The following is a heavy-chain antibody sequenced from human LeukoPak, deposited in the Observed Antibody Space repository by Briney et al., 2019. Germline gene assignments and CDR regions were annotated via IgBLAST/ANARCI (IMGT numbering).Heavy chain of an antibody. V-gene: IGHV4-59*01. D-gene: IGHD3-10*01. Sequence: PSETLSLTCTVSGASISSYYWSWIRQPPGKGLEWIGYIYYSGSTNYNPSLKSRVTISVDTSKNQFSLKLSSVTAADTAVYYCARVTVRGVMIDYWGQGTLVTVSS. J-gene: IGHJ4*02. CDR3: ARVTVRGVMIDY. CDR2: IYYSGST. CDR1: GASISSYY.